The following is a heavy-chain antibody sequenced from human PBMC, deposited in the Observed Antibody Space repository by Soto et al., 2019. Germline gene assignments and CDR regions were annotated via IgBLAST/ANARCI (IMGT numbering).Heavy chain of an antibody. CDR3: VRERSGYSYADS. D-gene: IGHD5-18*01. Sequence: EVQLLESGGGLVQPGGSLRLSCAASGFTFSSYAMSWVRQAPGKGLEWASAISGSGANTYYADSVKGRFTISRDNSKNTLYLQMNSLRAEDSAMYYCVRERSGYSYADSWGQGTLVTVSS. V-gene: IGHV3-23*01. J-gene: IGHJ4*02. CDR2: ISGSGANT. CDR1: GFTFSSYA.